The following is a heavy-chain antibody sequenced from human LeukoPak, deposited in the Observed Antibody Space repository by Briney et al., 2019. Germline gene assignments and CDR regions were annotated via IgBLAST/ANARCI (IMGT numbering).Heavy chain of an antibody. D-gene: IGHD4-17*01. CDR3: AGKGVYGDYNWFDP. V-gene: IGHV1-69*04. Sequence: VASVKVSCKASGGTFSSYAISWVRQAPGQGLEWMGRIIPIFGIANYAQKFQGRVTITADKSTSTAYMELSSLRSEDTAVYYCAGKGVYGDYNWFDPWGQGTLVTVSS. CDR2: IIPIFGIA. J-gene: IGHJ5*02. CDR1: GGTFSSYA.